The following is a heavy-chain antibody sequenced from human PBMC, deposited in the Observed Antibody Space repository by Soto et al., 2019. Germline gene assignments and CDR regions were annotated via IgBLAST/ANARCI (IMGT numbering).Heavy chain of an antibody. Sequence: QITLKETGPTLVKPTQTLTLTCSFSGFSLSTSGVGVGWIRQPPGKALEWLALIYWDDDKRYNTSLMSRIAVTRDTSKDQVVLTLTDMAPVDTATYYCAHRRVRDLYFDYWGQGTPVTVSS. J-gene: IGHJ4*02. D-gene: IGHD2-21*02. V-gene: IGHV2-5*02. CDR1: GFSLSTSGVG. CDR3: AHRRVRDLYFDY. CDR2: IYWDDDK.